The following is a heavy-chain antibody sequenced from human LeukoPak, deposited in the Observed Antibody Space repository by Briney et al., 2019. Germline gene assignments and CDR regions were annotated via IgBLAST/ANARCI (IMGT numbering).Heavy chain of an antibody. CDR2: IYHSGTT. D-gene: IGHD3-9*01. CDR1: GGSISSGSYY. Sequence: SETLSLTCTVSGGSISSGSYYWSWIRQPPGKGLEWIGYIYHSGTTNYNPSLKSRVTISVDTSKNQFSLNLSSVTAADTAVYYCARDSPFDSSRGQGTLVTVSS. V-gene: IGHV4-61*01. J-gene: IGHJ4*02. CDR3: ARDSPFDSS.